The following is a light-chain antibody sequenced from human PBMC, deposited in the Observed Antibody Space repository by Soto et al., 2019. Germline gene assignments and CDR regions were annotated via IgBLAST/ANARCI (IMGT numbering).Light chain of an antibody. CDR3: CPYAGNFSV. CDR1: SSDVGGYNY. Sequence: QSVLTQPRSVAGAPGQPVPISCTGTSSDVGGYNYVSWYQQHPGKAPKLMIFDVSKRPSGVPDRFSGSKSGNTASLTISGLQAEDEADYSCCPYAGNFSVFGSGSKVTVL. CDR2: DVS. V-gene: IGLV2-11*01. J-gene: IGLJ1*01.